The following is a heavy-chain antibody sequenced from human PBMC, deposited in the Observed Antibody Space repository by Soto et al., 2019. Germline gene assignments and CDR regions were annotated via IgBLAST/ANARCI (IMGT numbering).Heavy chain of an antibody. CDR1: GYTFTSYG. V-gene: IGHV1-18*01. CDR2: ISAYNGNK. Sequence: ASVKVSCKASGYTFTSYGISWVRQAPGQGLEWMGWISAYNGNKKYAQKLQGRVTMTTDTSASTAYMELSSLRSEDTAVYYCARDSGSYPDYFDYWGQGTLVTVSS. CDR3: ARDSGSYPDYFDY. D-gene: IGHD1-26*01. J-gene: IGHJ4*02.